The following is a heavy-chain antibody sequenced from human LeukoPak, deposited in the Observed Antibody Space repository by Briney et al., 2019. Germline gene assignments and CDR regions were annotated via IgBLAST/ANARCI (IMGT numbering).Heavy chain of an antibody. V-gene: IGHV4-39*01. CDR1: GGSINNSSSDY. D-gene: IGHD3-3*01. Sequence: SETLSLTCTVSGGSINNSSSDYWAWIRQPPGKGLEWIGNFYYTGSTYYTSSLKSRVTMSVDTSKNVFSLTLKSLTSADTAVYYCARHLEYTTSGKAFDVWGQGTLVSVSS. CDR2: FYYTGST. J-gene: IGHJ3*01. CDR3: ARHLEYTTSGKAFDV.